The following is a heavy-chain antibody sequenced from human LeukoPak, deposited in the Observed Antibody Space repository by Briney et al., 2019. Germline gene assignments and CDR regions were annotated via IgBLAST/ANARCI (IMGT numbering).Heavy chain of an antibody. CDR1: GYTFTGYY. Sequence: GASVKVSCKASGYTFTGYYMHWVRQAPGQGLEWMGWINPNSGGTNYAQKFQGRVTMTRDTSISTAYMELSRLRSDDTAVYYCARGVGYCSGGSCYRGTVFHWFDPWGQGTLVTVSS. CDR2: INPNSGGT. V-gene: IGHV1-2*02. J-gene: IGHJ5*02. CDR3: ARGVGYCSGGSCYRGTVFHWFDP. D-gene: IGHD2-15*01.